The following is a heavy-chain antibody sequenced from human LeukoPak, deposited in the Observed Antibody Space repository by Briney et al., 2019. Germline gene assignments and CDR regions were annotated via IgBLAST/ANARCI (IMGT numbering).Heavy chain of an antibody. J-gene: IGHJ4*02. CDR1: GGSISSYY. CDR2: IYHSGNS. CDR3: ARRRGYSNKEAFDY. V-gene: IGHV4-59*08. D-gene: IGHD5-12*01. Sequence: SETLSLTCTVSGGSISSYYWSWIRQPPGEGLEWIGYIYHSGNSNYNPSLKSRVTIPLDTSKNQFSLRLSSVTAADTAVYYCARRRGYSNKEAFDYWGQGTLVTVSS.